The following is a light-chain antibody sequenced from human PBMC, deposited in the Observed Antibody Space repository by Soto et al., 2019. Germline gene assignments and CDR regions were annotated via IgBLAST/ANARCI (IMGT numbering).Light chain of an antibody. Sequence: EIVLTQSPATLSVSPGERATLSCRASQSINSNLAWYQQKPGQAPRLLMYGASTRATGIPARFSGSGSGSEFILTISSLQSEDFAVYYCQQYNNWPPITFGQGTQLEIK. V-gene: IGKV3-15*01. J-gene: IGKJ5*01. CDR3: QQYNNWPPIT. CDR1: QSINSN. CDR2: GAS.